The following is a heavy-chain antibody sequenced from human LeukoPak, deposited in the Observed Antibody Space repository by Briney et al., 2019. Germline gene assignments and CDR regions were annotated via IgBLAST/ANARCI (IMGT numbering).Heavy chain of an antibody. CDR1: GYTFTGYY. CDR3: AGRGQYYYDSSGYYNYYGMDV. CDR2: INPNSGGT. V-gene: IGHV1-2*02. Sequence: ASVKVSCKASGYTFTGYYMHWVRQAPGQGLEWMGWINPNSGGTNYAQKFQGRVTMTRDTSISTAYMELSRLRSDDTAVYYCAGRGQYYYDSSGYYNYYGMDVWGQGTTVTVSS. D-gene: IGHD3-22*01. J-gene: IGHJ6*02.